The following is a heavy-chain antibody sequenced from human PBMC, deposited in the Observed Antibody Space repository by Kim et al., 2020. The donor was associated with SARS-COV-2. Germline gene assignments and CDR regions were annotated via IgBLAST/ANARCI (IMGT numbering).Heavy chain of an antibody. CDR3: AKSGEGQWLPHPNNWFDP. D-gene: IGHD6-19*01. CDR2: ISGSGGST. CDR1: GFTFSSYA. Sequence: GGSLRLSCAASGFTFSSYAMSWVRQAPGKGLEWVSAISGSGGSTYYADSVKGRFTISRDNSKNTLYLQMNSLRAEDTAVYYCAKSGEGQWLPHPNNWFDPWGQGTLVTVSS. J-gene: IGHJ5*02. V-gene: IGHV3-23*01.